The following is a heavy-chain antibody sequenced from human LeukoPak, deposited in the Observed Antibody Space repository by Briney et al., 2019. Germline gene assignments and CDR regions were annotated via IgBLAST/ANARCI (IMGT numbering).Heavy chain of an antibody. V-gene: IGHV6-1*01. J-gene: IGHJ3*01. D-gene: IGHD3-22*01. CDR1: GDSVSRKSAA. Sequence: SPTLSLTCAISGDSVSRKSAAWYWLRQSPSRGLEWLGRTYYRSQWYDDYAVSLKSRITINPDTTQNHLPLPPNAFTPEDPAFYYCARGAVGQHRSKGYFFDFWGQGTMVTVSS. CDR2: TYYRSQWYD. CDR3: ARGAVGQHRSKGYFFDF.